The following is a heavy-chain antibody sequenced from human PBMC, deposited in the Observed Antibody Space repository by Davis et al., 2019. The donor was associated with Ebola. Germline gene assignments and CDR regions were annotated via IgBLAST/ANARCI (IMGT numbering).Heavy chain of an antibody. D-gene: IGHD3-10*01. Sequence: GESLKISCAASGFTFSSHAMTWVRQAPGQGLAWVSRINSDGSSTSYADSVKGRFTISRDNAKNTLYLQMNSLRAEDTAVYYCAGEVWSSIDYWGQGTLVTVSS. V-gene: IGHV3-74*01. CDR1: GFTFSSHA. CDR3: AGEVWSSIDY. CDR2: INSDGSST. J-gene: IGHJ4*02.